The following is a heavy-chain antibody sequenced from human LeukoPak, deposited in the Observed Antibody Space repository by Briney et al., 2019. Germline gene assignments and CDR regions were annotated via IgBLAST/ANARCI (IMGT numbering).Heavy chain of an antibody. CDR2: ISYDGSNK. CDR3: AKNGELTYYYYYYGMDV. V-gene: IGHV3-30*18. D-gene: IGHD3-16*02. Sequence: GRSLRLSCAASGFTFSSYGMHWVRQAPGKGLEWVAVISYDGSNKHYADSVKGRFTISRDNSKNTLYLQMNSLRAEDTAVYYCAKNGELTYYYYYYGMDVWGQGTTVTVSS. J-gene: IGHJ6*02. CDR1: GFTFSSYG.